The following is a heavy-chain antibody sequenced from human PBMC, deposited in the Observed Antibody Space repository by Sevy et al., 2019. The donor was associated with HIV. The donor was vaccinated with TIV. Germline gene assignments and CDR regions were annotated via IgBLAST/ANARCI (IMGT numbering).Heavy chain of an antibody. CDR1: GFTFSSYW. Sequence: GGSLRLSCAASGFTFSSYWMHWVRQAPGKGLVWVSRINGDGSSTTYADSVKGRFTISRDNAKNTLYLQMNSLRAEETAVYYCAKTSLGLWRGWFDPWGQGTLVTVSS. CDR2: INGDGSST. D-gene: IGHD2-21*01. J-gene: IGHJ5*02. V-gene: IGHV3-74*01. CDR3: AKTSLGLWRGWFDP.